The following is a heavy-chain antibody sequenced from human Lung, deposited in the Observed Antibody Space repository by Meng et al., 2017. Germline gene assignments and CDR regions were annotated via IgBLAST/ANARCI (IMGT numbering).Heavy chain of an antibody. CDR3: ATGAAAADH. CDR1: GFSFTDAW. CDR2: IKSNSDGGTT. J-gene: IGHJ4*02. Sequence: EVRLGGLGGGCGKPGWSLRLSGVASGFSFTDAWMSWVRQAPGKGLEWVGRIKSNSDGGTTDYAAPVKGRFTISRDDSKNTLYLQMNSLITEDTAVYFCATGAAAADHWGQGTLVTVSS. V-gene: IGHV3-15*01. D-gene: IGHD6-13*01.